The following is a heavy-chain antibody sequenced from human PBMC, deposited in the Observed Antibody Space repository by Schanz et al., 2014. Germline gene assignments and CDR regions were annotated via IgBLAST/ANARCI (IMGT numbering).Heavy chain of an antibody. Sequence: QVQLVQSGAEVKKPGASVKVSCKASGYTFISYFIHWVRQAPGQGLEWMGIINPTGGSTSYAQRFQGRVTVTRDTSTSTVYMELRGLRSDDTAIYYCARGDRTFDPWGQGTLVTVSS. CDR1: GYTFISYF. V-gene: IGHV1-46*01. CDR3: ARGDRTFDP. CDR2: INPTGGST. D-gene: IGHD3-22*01. J-gene: IGHJ5*02.